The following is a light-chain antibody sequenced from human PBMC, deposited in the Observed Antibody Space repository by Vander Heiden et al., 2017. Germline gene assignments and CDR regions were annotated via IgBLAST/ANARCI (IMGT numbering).Light chain of an antibody. CDR3: QQYYTTPYT. V-gene: IGKV4-1*01. J-gene: IGKJ2*01. CDR1: QSVLYSSNNKNY. CDR2: WAS. Sequence: DIVMTQSPDSQAVSLGERATINCKSSQSVLYSSNNKNYLVWYQQKPGQPPKLLIYWASTRESGVPDRFSGSASGTDFTLTISSLQAEDVAVYYCQQYYTTPYTFGQGTKLEIK.